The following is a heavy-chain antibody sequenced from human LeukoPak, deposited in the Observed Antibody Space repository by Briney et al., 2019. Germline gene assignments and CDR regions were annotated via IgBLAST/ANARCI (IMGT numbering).Heavy chain of an antibody. J-gene: IGHJ4*02. D-gene: IGHD1-7*01. CDR1: GGSFSGYY. CDR3: AELELGY. Sequence: SETLSLTCAAYGGSFSGYYWSWIRQPPGKGLEWIGEINHSGSTNYNPSLKGRVTISVDTSKNQFSLKLSSVTAADTAVYYCAELELGYWGQGTLVTVSS. CDR2: INHSGST. V-gene: IGHV4-34*01.